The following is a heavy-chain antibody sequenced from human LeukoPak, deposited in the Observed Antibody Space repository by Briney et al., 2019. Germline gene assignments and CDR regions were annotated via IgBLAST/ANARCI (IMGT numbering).Heavy chain of an antibody. V-gene: IGHV3-20*04. Sequence: PGGSLRLSCAASGFTFSSYAMSWVRQAPGKGLEWVSGINWNGGSTGYADSVKGRFTISRDNAKNSLYLQMNSLRAEDTALYYCARFSRRSGIQLWLPFDYWGQGTLVTVSS. CDR1: GFTFSSYA. CDR2: INWNGGST. CDR3: ARFSRRSGIQLWLPFDY. D-gene: IGHD5-18*01. J-gene: IGHJ4*02.